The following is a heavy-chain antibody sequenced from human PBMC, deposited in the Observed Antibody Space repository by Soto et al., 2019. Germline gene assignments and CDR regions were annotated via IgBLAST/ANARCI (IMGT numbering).Heavy chain of an antibody. CDR2: ISSSGSSR. V-gene: IGHV3-21*01. J-gene: IGHJ4*02. CDR3: ARGRSINTNIDY. D-gene: IGHD2-2*01. CDR1: GFTFSTYS. Sequence: EAQLVESGGGLVKPGGSLRLSCAASGFTFSTYSMNWVRQAPGKGLEWVSSISSSGSSRSYADSVKGRFTISRDNAKNSLYLQMDSLRAEATAVYYCARGRSINTNIDYWGQGTLVTVSS.